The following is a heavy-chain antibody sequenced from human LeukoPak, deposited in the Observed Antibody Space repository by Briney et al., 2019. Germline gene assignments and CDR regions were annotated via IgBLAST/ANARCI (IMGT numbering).Heavy chain of an antibody. CDR2: IYYSGST. CDR3: ARSSGGSLAYGY. V-gene: IGHV4-59*01. Sequence: SETLSLTCTVSGGSISSYYWSWIRQPPGKGLEWIGYIYYSGSTNYNPSLKSRVTISVDTSKNQFSLKLSSVTAADTAVYYCARSSGGSLAYGYWGQGTLVTVSS. J-gene: IGHJ4*02. CDR1: GGSISSYY. D-gene: IGHD2-15*01.